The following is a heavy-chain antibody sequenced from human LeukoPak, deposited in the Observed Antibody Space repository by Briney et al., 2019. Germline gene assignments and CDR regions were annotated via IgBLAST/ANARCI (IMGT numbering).Heavy chain of an antibody. CDR1: GYTFTSYD. CDR2: MNPNSGNT. Sequence: ASVTVSFKASGYTFTSYDINWVRQAPGQGLERMGWMNPNSGNTGYAQKFQGRVTMTRNTSISTAYMELSSLRSEDTAVYYCARLWSMVRGVIKLFDYWGQGTLVTVSS. J-gene: IGHJ4*02. D-gene: IGHD3-10*01. CDR3: ARLWSMVRGVIKLFDY. V-gene: IGHV1-8*01.